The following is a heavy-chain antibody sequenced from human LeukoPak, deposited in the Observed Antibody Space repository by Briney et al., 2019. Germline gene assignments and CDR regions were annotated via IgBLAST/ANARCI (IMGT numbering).Heavy chain of an antibody. D-gene: IGHD1-26*01. Sequence: GGSLRLSCAGSGLTFINYWMTWVRQVPGKGLEWVANINRDGSGKYYLPSVGGRFTISKDDAKDSLYLQMDSLRPEDTATYYCARVEYSGNGNLYWGQGTLVTVSS. CDR3: ARVEYSGNGNLY. CDR2: INRDGSGK. V-gene: IGHV3-7*03. J-gene: IGHJ4*02. CDR1: GLTFINYW.